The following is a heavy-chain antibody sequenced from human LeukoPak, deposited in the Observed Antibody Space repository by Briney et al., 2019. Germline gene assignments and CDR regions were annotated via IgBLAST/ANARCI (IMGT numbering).Heavy chain of an antibody. J-gene: IGHJ5*02. Sequence: GASVKVSCKASGYTFTDYYMHWVRQAPGQGLEWMGWINPSSGGTNYAQKFQGRVTVTRNTSISTAYMELSSLRSEDTAVYYCVQRYQQWLVQDWFDPWGQGTLVTVSS. V-gene: IGHV1-2*02. CDR2: INPSSGGT. CDR3: VQRYQQWLVQDWFDP. CDR1: GYTFTDYY. D-gene: IGHD6-19*01.